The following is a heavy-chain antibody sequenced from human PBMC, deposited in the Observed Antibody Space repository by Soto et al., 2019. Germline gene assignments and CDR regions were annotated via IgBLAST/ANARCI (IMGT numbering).Heavy chain of an antibody. D-gene: IGHD3-16*01. CDR2: ISATSLYI. CDR1: GFTFETSS. J-gene: IGHJ6*02. Sequence: EVKLVQSGGGLVKPGGSLRLSCAASGFTFETSSINCLRQTPGKGLEWVASISATSLYIYYAGSVRGRFTISRENAKNTVFLQMDGPTAEDTAIYFWARDLGGGAHYGMDVWGQGTTVTVSS. V-gene: IGHV3-21*06. CDR3: ARDLGGGAHYGMDV.